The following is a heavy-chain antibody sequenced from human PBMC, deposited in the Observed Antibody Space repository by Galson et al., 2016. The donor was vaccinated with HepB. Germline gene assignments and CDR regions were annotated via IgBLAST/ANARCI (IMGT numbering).Heavy chain of an antibody. Sequence: TLSLTCTVSGGSISSGSYYWSWIRQPAGKGLEWIGRIYTSGTTNYTPSLKSRFTISVDTSKNQFSLRLSPVTAADTAVYYCARILRAGTVDYWGQGTLVTVSS. D-gene: IGHD6-19*01. J-gene: IGHJ4*02. V-gene: IGHV4-61*02. CDR2: IYTSGTT. CDR1: GGSISSGSYY. CDR3: ARILRAGTVDY.